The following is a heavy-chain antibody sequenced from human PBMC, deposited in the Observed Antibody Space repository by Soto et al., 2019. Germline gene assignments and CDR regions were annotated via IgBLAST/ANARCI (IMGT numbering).Heavy chain of an antibody. CDR1: GGSITSGDYY. D-gene: IGHD3-10*01. J-gene: IGHJ6*02. V-gene: IGHV4-30-4*01. CDR2: IYYSGSA. Sequence: QVQLQESGPGLVKPSQTLSLTCTVSGGSITSGDYYWSWIRQPPGKGLEWIGYIYYSGSANYNPSLKSRVTISVDTSKNQFSLKLSSVTAADTAVYYCARIVQKDGGLLSNYYYGLDVWGPGTPVTVSS. CDR3: ARIVQKDGGLLSNYYYGLDV.